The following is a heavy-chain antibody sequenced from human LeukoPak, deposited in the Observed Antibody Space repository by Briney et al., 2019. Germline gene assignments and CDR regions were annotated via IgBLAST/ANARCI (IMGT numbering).Heavy chain of an antibody. V-gene: IGHV3-53*01. CDR2: IYSSGST. CDR1: GFTVSTYY. CDR3: ARGLGYCTSTTCLLPFDY. J-gene: IGHJ4*02. D-gene: IGHD2-2*01. Sequence: SGGSLRLSCAASGFTVSTYYMTWVRQAPGKGLECVSVIYSSGSTYYADSVKGRFTVSRDNSKNTLYLQMNSLRAEDTAMYYCARGLGYCTSTTCLLPFDYWGQGTLVTVSS.